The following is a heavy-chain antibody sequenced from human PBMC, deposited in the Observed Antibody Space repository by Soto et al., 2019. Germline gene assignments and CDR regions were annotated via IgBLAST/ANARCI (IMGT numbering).Heavy chain of an antibody. CDR2: IRSKASNNAT. CDR3: AIEAAGFGH. V-gene: IGHV3-73*01. D-gene: IGHD6-13*01. Sequence: EVQLVESGGGLVQPGGSRRPSCAASGFSFGASGIHWVRQASGKGLEWLGRIRSKASNNATTYSESVRGRFIISRDDSQDTMFLQMNSLRTEDTAMYYCAIEAAGFGHWGQGTLVTVSS. J-gene: IGHJ4*02. CDR1: GFSFGASG.